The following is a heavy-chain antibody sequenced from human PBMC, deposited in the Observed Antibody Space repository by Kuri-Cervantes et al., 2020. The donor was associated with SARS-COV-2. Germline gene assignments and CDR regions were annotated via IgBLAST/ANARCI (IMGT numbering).Heavy chain of an antibody. Sequence: SETLSLTCTVSGGSISSGSYYWSWIRQPAGKGLEWIGRIYTSGSTNYNPSLKSRVTISVDTSKNQFSLKLSSVTAADTAVYYCARQDFKRETYYWGQGTLVTVSS. CDR1: GGSISSGSYY. V-gene: IGHV4-61*02. CDR3: ARQDFKRETYY. D-gene: IGHD3-3*01. J-gene: IGHJ4*02. CDR2: IYTSGST.